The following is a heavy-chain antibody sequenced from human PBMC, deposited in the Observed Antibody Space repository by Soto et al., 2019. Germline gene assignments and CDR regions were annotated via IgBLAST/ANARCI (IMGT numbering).Heavy chain of an antibody. J-gene: IGHJ5*02. CDR1: GGSFSGYY. V-gene: IGHV4-34*01. D-gene: IGHD6-13*01. CDR2: INRSGST. CDR3: ARGIKIKQQLVLPPFDP. Sequence: SETLALTCAVYGGSFSGYYWSWMRQPPGKGLEWIGEINRSGSTNYNPSLKSRVTISVDTSKNQFSLKLSSVTAADTAVYYCARGIKIKQQLVLPPFDPWGQGTLVTSPQ.